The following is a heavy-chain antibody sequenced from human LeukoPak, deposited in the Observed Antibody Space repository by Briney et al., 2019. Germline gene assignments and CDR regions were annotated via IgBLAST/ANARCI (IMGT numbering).Heavy chain of an antibody. V-gene: IGHV4-4*07. J-gene: IGHJ4*02. D-gene: IGHD2-2*01. CDR1: GGSISSYY. CDR3: AGTRYCSSTSCYLGY. Sequence: SSETLSLTCTVSGGSISSYYWSWIRQPAGKGLEWIGRIYTSGSTNCNPSLKSRVTMSVDTSKNQFSLKLSSVTAADTAVYYCAGTRYCSSTSCYLGYWGQGTLVTVSS. CDR2: IYTSGST.